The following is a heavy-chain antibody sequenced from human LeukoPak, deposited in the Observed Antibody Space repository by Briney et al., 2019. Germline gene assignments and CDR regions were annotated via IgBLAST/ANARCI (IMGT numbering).Heavy chain of an antibody. D-gene: IGHD3-10*01. V-gene: IGHV1-69*02. CDR1: GGTFSSYT. CDR2: IIPILGIA. CDR3: ASGRSSGYYYGMDV. Sequence: SVKVSRKASGGTFSSYTISWVRQAPGQGLEWMGRIIPILGIANYAQKFQGRVTITADKSTSTAYMELSSLRSEDTAVYYCASGRSSGYYYGMDVWGQGTTVTVSS. J-gene: IGHJ6*02.